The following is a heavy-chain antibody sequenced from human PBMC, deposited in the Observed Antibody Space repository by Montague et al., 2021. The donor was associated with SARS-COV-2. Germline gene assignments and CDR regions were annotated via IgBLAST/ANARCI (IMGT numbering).Heavy chain of an antibody. J-gene: IGHJ6*02. Sequence: SETLSLTCAVSGGSISSSNWWCWVRQPPGKGLEWIGVIYHSGSTNYNPSLKSRATTSVDTSKNQFTLKLSYVTAADTAVYYCARVHPLWFGELLLDDYYYYGIDVWGQGTTVTVSS. CDR1: GGSISSSNW. CDR3: ARVHPLWFGELLLDDYYYYGIDV. CDR2: IYHSGST. D-gene: IGHD3-10*01. V-gene: IGHV4-4*02.